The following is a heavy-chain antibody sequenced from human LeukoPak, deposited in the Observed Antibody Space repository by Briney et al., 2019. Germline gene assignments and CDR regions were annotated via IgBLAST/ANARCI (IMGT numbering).Heavy chain of an antibody. J-gene: IGHJ4*02. CDR3: VRRPVNFVGSGSPFDS. V-gene: IGHV4-59*08. CDR2: IFHSGGT. Sequence: SETLSLTCTVSGDSFTAYYWNWLRQPPGTGPEWLGHIFHSGGTSYNPTLKGRVTMSIDASKNQFSLSLRSVTAADTAVYYCVRRPVNFVGSGSPFDSWGQGTLVSVSS. D-gene: IGHD3-10*01. CDR1: GDSFTAYY.